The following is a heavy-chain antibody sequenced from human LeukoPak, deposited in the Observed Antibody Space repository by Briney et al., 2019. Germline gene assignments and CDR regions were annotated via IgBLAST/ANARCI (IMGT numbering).Heavy chain of an antibody. D-gene: IGHD5-12*01. CDR1: GGTFSSYT. J-gene: IGHJ4*02. CDR3: ARDRSLHGYSGYDTSY. V-gene: IGHV1-69*04. Sequence: SSVKVSCKASGGTFSSYTISWVRQAPGQGVEWMGRIIPILGIANYAQKLQGRVTITAEKSTSTAYMELSSLRSEDTAVYYCARDRSLHGYSGYDTSYWGQGTLVTVSS. CDR2: IIPILGIA.